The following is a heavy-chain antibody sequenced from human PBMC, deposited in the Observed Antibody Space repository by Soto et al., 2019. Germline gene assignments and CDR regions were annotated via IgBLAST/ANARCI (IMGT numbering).Heavy chain of an antibody. J-gene: IGHJ6*02. CDR2: IIPIFGTA. Sequence: SVKASSKASGGTFSRNAISWVRHAPGQGLEWMGGIIPIFGTANYAQKFQGRVTITADESTSTAYMELSSLRSEDTAVYYCASTKTRNYYYGMDVWGQGTTVTVSS. V-gene: IGHV1-69*13. CDR3: ASTKTRNYYYGMDV. CDR1: GGTFSRNA. D-gene: IGHD3-3*01.